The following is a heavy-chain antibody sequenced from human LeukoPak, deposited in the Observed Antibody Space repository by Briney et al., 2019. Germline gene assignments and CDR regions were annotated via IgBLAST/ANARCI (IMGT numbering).Heavy chain of an antibody. CDR1: GGSISSYY. CDR2: IYYSGST. D-gene: IGHD1-26*01. CDR3: ARGIRIVGATHFDY. J-gene: IGHJ4*02. Sequence: ETLSLTCTVSGGSISSYYWSWIRQPPGKGLEWIGYIYYSGSTNYNPSLKSRVTISVDTSKNQFSLKLSSVTAADTPVYYCARGIRIVGATHFDYWGQGTLVTVSS. V-gene: IGHV4-59*01.